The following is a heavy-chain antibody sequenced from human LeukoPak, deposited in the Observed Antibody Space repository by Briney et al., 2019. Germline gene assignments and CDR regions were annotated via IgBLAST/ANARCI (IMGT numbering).Heavy chain of an antibody. CDR1: GYTFTGYY. D-gene: IGHD4-17*01. Sequence: ASVKVSCKASGYTFTGYYMHWVRQAPGQGLEWMGWINPNSGGTNYAQKLQGRVTMTTDTSTSTAYMELRSLRSDDTAVYYCARDLTPTTVTTFYYWGQGTLVTVSS. J-gene: IGHJ4*02. V-gene: IGHV1-2*02. CDR2: INPNSGGT. CDR3: ARDLTPTTVTTFYY.